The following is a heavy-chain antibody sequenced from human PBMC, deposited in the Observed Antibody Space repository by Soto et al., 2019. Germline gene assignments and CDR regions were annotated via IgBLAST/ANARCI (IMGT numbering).Heavy chain of an antibody. CDR1: GFARSISVAI. CDR2: AN. CDR3: VHRQDSSRGPIY. V-gene: IGHV2-5*01. D-gene: IGHD3-22*01. J-gene: IGHJ4*01. Sequence: SGPPLVTPTQTLTLTCTVSGFARSISVAILGWIRQPPGKAPEWLALANQYSPSLKTRLTITKDTSKNQVVLTMTNMDPVDTATYYCVHRQDSSRGPIYWGQGILVTVSS.